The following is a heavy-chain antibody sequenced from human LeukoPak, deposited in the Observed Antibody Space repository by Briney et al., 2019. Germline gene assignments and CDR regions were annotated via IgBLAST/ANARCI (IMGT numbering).Heavy chain of an antibody. J-gene: IGHJ5*02. V-gene: IGHV1-69*01. CDR1: GGTFSSYA. CDR3: ASDDYYDSSGYHNWIDR. Sequence: SVKVSCKASGGTFSSYAISWVRQAPGQGLEWMGGIIPIFGTANYAQKFQGRVTITADESTSTGYMGLSSLRSEDTAVYYCASDDYYDSSGYHNWIDRWGQGTLVTVSS. CDR2: IIPIFGTA. D-gene: IGHD3-22*01.